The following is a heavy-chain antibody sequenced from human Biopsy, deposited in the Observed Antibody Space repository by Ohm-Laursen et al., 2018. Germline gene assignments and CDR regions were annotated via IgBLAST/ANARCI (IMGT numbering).Heavy chain of an antibody. CDR2: MNPDSGGT. J-gene: IGHJ5*02. D-gene: IGHD3-10*01. Sequence: GASVKVSCKASGHTLTGHYMHWVRRAPGQGPEWMGWMNPDSGGTKYAQKFQGRVTMTRDTSISTAYMELSSLRSDDTAVYYCARDSGDGSGNYGGCFDPWGQGTLVTVSS. V-gene: IGHV1-2*02. CDR3: ARDSGDGSGNYGGCFDP. CDR1: GHTLTGHY.